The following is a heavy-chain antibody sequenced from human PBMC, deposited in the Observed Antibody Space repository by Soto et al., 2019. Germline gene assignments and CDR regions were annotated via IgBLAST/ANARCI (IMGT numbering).Heavy chain of an antibody. Sequence: QVQLQQWGAGLLKPSETLSLTCAVYGGSFSGYYWSWIRQPPGKGLEWIGEINHSGSTNYNPSLKSRVTISVDTSKNQFSLKLSSVTAADTAVYYCARGGYYDILTGYYNDAFDIWGQGTMATVSS. CDR1: GGSFSGYY. V-gene: IGHV4-34*01. D-gene: IGHD3-9*01. J-gene: IGHJ3*02. CDR2: INHSGST. CDR3: ARGGYYDILTGYYNDAFDI.